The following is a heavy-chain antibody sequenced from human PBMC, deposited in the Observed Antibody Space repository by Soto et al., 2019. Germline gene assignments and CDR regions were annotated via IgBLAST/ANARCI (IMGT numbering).Heavy chain of an antibody. CDR2: INAGNGNT. Sequence: ASVKVSCKASGYTFTSYYMHWVRQAPGQGLEWVGMINAGNGNTKYSQKFQGRVTITRDTSASTAYMELSSLRSEDTAVYYCARVLSYYNWFDPWGQGTLVTVPQ. D-gene: IGHD3-10*01. V-gene: IGHV1-3*01. CDR1: GYTFTSYY. J-gene: IGHJ5*02. CDR3: ARVLSYYNWFDP.